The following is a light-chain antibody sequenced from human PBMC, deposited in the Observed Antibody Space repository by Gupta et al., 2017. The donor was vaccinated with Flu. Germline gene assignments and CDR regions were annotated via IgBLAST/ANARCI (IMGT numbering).Light chain of an antibody. V-gene: IGLV2-23*01. CDR1: SSYLGIYNL. J-gene: IGLJ3*02. Sequence: QSALTQPASVSGSPGQSITISCPGASSYLGIYNLVSWYQHHPGNAPKLIVYEGTKRPSGVSNRFSGSKSGNTASLTISGLQAEDEAVYYCCSYAGSSTWVFGGGTKLTVL. CDR3: CSYAGSSTWV. CDR2: EGT.